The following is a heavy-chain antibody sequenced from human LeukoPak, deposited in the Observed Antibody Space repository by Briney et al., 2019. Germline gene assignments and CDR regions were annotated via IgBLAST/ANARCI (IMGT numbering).Heavy chain of an antibody. CDR1: GYSISSGYY. V-gene: IGHV4-38-2*02. CDR2: IYHSGST. J-gene: IGHJ4*02. Sequence: SETLSLTCTVSGYSISSGYYWGWIRQPPGKGLEWIGSIYHSGSTYYNPSLKSRATISVDTSKNQFSLKLSSVTAADTAVYYCASISVDIVVVPAAKSFDYWGQGTLVTVSS. D-gene: IGHD2-2*01. CDR3: ASISVDIVVVPAAKSFDY.